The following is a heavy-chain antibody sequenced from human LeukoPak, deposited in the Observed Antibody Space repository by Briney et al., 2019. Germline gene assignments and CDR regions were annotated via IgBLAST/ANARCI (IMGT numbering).Heavy chain of an antibody. CDR3: AREQYGDYVSDYYYYGMDV. V-gene: IGHV3-74*01. Sequence: PGGSLRLSCAASGFTFSRYWMYWVRQAPGKGLVWVSRTNGDGSSTTYADSVKGRLSISRDNAKNTLYLQMNSLRAEDTAVYFCAREQYGDYVSDYYYYGMDVWGKGTTVTVSS. J-gene: IGHJ6*04. CDR1: GFTFSRYW. CDR2: TNGDGSST. D-gene: IGHD4-17*01.